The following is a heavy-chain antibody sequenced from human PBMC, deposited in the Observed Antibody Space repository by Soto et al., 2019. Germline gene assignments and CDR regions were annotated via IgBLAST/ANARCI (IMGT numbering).Heavy chain of an antibody. V-gene: IGHV4-39*01. Sequence: SEPLSLTCTVSGDSISSTSYNWGWIRQSPGKGLEWIGNIYYGGSTYYSPSLKSRVTTSVDTSKNQFSLRLSSATAADTAVYYCARLSNYYYHMDVWGKGTTVTVSS. CDR2: IYYGGST. J-gene: IGHJ6*03. CDR3: ARLSNYYYHMDV. CDR1: GDSISSTSYN.